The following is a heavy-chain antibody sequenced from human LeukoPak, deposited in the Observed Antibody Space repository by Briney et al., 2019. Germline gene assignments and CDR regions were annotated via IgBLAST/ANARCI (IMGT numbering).Heavy chain of an antibody. D-gene: IGHD5-18*01. CDR3: ARVIYSYGFATYFDY. J-gene: IGHJ4*02. CDR1: GGSSSGYY. V-gene: IGHV4-34*01. Sequence: SETLSLTCAVYGGSSSGYYWSWIRQPPGKGLEWIGEINHSGSTNYNPSLKSRVTISVDTSKNQFSLKLSSVTAADTAVYYCARVIYSYGFATYFDYWGQGTLVTVSS. CDR2: INHSGST.